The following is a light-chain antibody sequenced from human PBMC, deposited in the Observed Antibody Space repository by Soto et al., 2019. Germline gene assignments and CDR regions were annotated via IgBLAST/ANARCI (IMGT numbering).Light chain of an antibody. J-gene: IGLJ1*01. Sequence: SVLTQPAPVSGSPGQSITISCPGASSDVGGNNYVSWYQHHPGKAPKLMVCDVSNRPSGVSNRFSGSKSGNTASLTISGLQAEDEDDYYCSSFTGTSYVFGTGTKVTVL. CDR1: SSDVGGNNY. V-gene: IGLV2-14*03. CDR3: SSFTGTSYV. CDR2: DVS.